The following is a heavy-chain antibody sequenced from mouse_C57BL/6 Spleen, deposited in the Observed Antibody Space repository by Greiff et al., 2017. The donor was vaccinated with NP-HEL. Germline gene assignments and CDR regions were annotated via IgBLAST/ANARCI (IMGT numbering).Heavy chain of an antibody. J-gene: IGHJ2*01. CDR1: GYTFTSYW. CDR2: IRPISCST. V-gene: IGHV1-64*01. Sequence: VKLQQPGAELVQPGASVKLSCKASGYTFTSYWMHWVQQRPGQGLEWIGMIRPISCSTNYTETFTGKATLTVDKSYSTAYMQLSSLTSEDSAVYYCARSLTLYYFDYWGQGTTLTVSS. D-gene: IGHD4-1*01. CDR3: ARSLTLYYFDY.